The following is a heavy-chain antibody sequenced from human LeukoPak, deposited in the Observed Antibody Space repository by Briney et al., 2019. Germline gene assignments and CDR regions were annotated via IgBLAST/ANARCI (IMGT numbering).Heavy chain of an antibody. CDR1: GYTFTSYG. CDR2: ISAYNGST. Sequence: ASVTLSCKASGYTFTSYGISWVRQAPGQGLEWMGWISAYNGSTNYAQKLQGRVTMTTDTSTSTAYMELRSLRSDDTAVYYCARDRAVVVPAAPSYYYYGMDVWGQGTTVTVSS. J-gene: IGHJ6*02. V-gene: IGHV1-18*01. CDR3: ARDRAVVVPAAPSYYYYGMDV. D-gene: IGHD2-2*01.